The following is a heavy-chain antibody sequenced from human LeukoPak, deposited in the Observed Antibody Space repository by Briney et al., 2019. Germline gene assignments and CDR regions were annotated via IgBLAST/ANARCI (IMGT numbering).Heavy chain of an antibody. CDR1: GFTFSNYW. J-gene: IGHJ5*02. D-gene: IGHD6-19*01. Sequence: GGSLRLSCAASGFTFSNYWMSWVRQAPGKGLEWVSGISWNSGHIGYADSVKGRFTISRDNAKNSLYLQMNSLRAEDTALYYCAKDKWSGAVKFNWFDPWGQGTLVTVPS. CDR2: ISWNSGHI. CDR3: AKDKWSGAVKFNWFDP. V-gene: IGHV3-9*01.